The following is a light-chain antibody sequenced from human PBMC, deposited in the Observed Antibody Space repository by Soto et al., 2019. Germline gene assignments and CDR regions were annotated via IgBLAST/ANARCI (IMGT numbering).Light chain of an antibody. V-gene: IGKV1-39*01. CDR3: QQTYMVPYT. CDR2: GVS. Sequence: DIQMTQSPSSLSASVGDRVTITCRAGQSVSTYLNWYFQKSGGAPKLLIHGVSKLENGTPSRFSGSGLATDFTLTINTLQPEDFAVYFCQQTYMVPYTFGQGTKVDIK. CDR1: QSVSTY. J-gene: IGKJ2*01.